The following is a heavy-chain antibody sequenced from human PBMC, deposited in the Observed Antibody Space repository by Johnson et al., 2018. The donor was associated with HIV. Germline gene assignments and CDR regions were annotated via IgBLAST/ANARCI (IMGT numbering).Heavy chain of an antibody. J-gene: IGHJ3*02. CDR3: ASPYYYDSSGSPRYAFDI. Sequence: QVQLVESGGGLVKPGGSLRLSCAASGFTFSDYYMSWIRQAPGKGLEWVSGINWNGGNSNYADSVKGRFTISRDNSKNTLYLQMNSLRAEDTAVYYCASPYYYDSSGSPRYAFDIWGQGTMVTVSS. D-gene: IGHD3-22*01. CDR2: INWNGGNS. V-gene: IGHV3-11*06. CDR1: GFTFSDYY.